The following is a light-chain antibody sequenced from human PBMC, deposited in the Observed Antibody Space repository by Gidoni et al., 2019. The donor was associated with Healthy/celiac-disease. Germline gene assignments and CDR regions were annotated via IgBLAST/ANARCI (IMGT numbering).Light chain of an antibody. CDR3: RQYTSWT. Sequence: DIKMTQSPSTLSASGGDRVTITCRASQSISSWLAWYQQKPGEAPKLLIYKASSLESGVPSRFSGSGSGTEFTLTISSLQPDDFATYYCRQYTSWTFGQXTKVEIK. CDR2: KAS. V-gene: IGKV1-5*03. CDR1: QSISSW. J-gene: IGKJ1*01.